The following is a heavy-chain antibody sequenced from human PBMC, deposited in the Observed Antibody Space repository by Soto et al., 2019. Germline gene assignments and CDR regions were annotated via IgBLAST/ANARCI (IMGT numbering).Heavy chain of an antibody. J-gene: IGHJ6*02. CDR1: GFTFSSYG. Sequence: GGSLRLSCAASGFTFSSYGMHWVRQAPGKGLEWVAVIWYDGSNKYYADSVKGRFTISRDNSKNTLYLQMNSLRAEDTAVYYCALDRIVGATTGSFYYYYGMDVWGQGTTVTVSS. D-gene: IGHD1-26*01. CDR2: IWYDGSNK. CDR3: ALDRIVGATTGSFYYYYGMDV. V-gene: IGHV3-33*01.